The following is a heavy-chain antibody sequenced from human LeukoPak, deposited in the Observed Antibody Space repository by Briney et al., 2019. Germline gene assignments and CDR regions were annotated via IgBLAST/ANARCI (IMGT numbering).Heavy chain of an antibody. V-gene: IGHV3-21*01. CDR2: ISSSSSYI. CDR1: GFTFSSYS. J-gene: IGHJ5*02. Sequence: GGSLRLSCAASGFTFSSYSMNWVRQAPVTGLEWVSSISSSSSYIYYADSVKGRFTISRDNAKNSLYLQMNSLRAEDTAVYYCARDIAARTNWFDPWGQGTLVTVSS. D-gene: IGHD6-6*01. CDR3: ARDIAARTNWFDP.